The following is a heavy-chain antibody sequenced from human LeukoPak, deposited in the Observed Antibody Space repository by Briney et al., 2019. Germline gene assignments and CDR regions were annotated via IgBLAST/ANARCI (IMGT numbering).Heavy chain of an antibody. D-gene: IGHD1-7*01. CDR2: ISSSSTNI. CDR3: ARDLGVTDTTSYFDY. V-gene: IGHV3-11*04. CDR1: GFTISDYY. Sequence: GGSLRLSCTASGFTISDYYMSWIRQAPGKGLEWVSYISSSSTNIKYADSVKGRFTISRDNGKNSLYLQMNSLRAEDTAVYYCARDLGVTDTTSYFDYWGQGTLVTVSS. J-gene: IGHJ4*02.